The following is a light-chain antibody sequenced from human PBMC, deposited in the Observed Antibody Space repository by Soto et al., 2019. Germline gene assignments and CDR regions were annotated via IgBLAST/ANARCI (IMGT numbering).Light chain of an antibody. CDR3: QQYNSYSLLT. CDR2: DAS. V-gene: IGKV1-5*01. CDR1: QSISSR. Sequence: DIQMTQSPSTLSASVGDRVTITCRASQSISSRLAWYQQKPGKAPKLLIYDASSLESGVPSRFSGSGSGTEFTLTISSLQPGDFATYYCQQYNSYSLLTFGGGTKVEIK. J-gene: IGKJ4*01.